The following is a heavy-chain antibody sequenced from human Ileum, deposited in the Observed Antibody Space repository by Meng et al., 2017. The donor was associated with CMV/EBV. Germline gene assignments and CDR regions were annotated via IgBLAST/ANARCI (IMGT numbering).Heavy chain of an antibody. CDR1: GGSIRSSPYY. CDR3: TRRIKTWFDP. Sequence: SETLSLTCTVSGGSIRSSPYYWAWIRLPPGKGLEWIGSIHYSGTTFYNPSLKSRVTITVDTSKNYLSLNLSSVTAADTAVYYCTRRIKTWFDPWGQGTLVTVSS. V-gene: IGHV4-39*01. CDR2: IHYSGTT. J-gene: IGHJ5*02. D-gene: IGHD2/OR15-2a*01.